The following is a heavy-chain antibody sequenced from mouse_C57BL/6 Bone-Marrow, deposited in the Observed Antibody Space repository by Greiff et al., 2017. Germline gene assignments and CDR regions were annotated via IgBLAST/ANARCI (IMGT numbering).Heavy chain of an antibody. CDR1: GYTFTDYN. Sequence: EVKLVESGPELVKPGASVKIPCKASGYTFTDYNMDWVKQSHGKSLEWIGDINPNNGGTIYNQKFKGKATLTVDKSSSTAYMELRSLTSEDTAVYYCAREGTGPWFAYWGQGTLVTVSA. J-gene: IGHJ3*01. CDR3: AREGTGPWFAY. D-gene: IGHD4-1*01. V-gene: IGHV1-18*01. CDR2: INPNNGGT.